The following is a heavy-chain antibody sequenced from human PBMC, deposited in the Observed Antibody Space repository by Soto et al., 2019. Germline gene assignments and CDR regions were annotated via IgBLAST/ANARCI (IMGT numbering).Heavy chain of an antibody. CDR1: GFTFSSYG. D-gene: IGHD2-15*01. CDR2: ISYDGSNK. CDR3: EKDRAAFNGRIYYYYGMDV. J-gene: IGHJ6*02. V-gene: IGHV3-30*18. Sequence: QVQLVESGGGVVQPGRSLRLSCAASGFTFSSYGMHWVRQAPGKGLEWGAGISYDGSNKYYADSVKGRFTISRDNSKNTLYLQMNSLRAEDTAVYYCEKDRAAFNGRIYYYYGMDVWGQGTTVTVSS.